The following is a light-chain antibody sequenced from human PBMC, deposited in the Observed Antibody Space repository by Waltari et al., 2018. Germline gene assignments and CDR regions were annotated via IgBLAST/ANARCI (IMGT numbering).Light chain of an antibody. J-gene: IGKJ1*01. CDR1: QSVSSSY. CDR2: GAS. Sequence: EIVLTQSPGTLSLSPGERATLSGRASQSVSSSYFAWYQQKPGQAPRLLIYGASSRATGIPDRFSGSGSGTDFTLTISRLEPEDFAVYYCQQYGSSPKTFGQGTKVEIK. CDR3: QQYGSSPKT. V-gene: IGKV3-20*01.